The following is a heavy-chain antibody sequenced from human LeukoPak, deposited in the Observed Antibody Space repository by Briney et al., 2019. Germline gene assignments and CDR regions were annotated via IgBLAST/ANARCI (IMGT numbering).Heavy chain of an antibody. Sequence: SETLSLTCTVSGGSISSYYWSWIRQPAGKGLEWIGRIYTSGSTNYNPSLKSRVTMSVDTSKNQFSLKLSSVTAADTAVYYCARDQAKGYCSSTSCYPSLGFDYWGQGTLVTVSA. CDR2: IYTSGST. V-gene: IGHV4-4*07. J-gene: IGHJ4*02. CDR1: GGSISSYY. D-gene: IGHD2-2*01. CDR3: ARDQAKGYCSSTSCYPSLGFDY.